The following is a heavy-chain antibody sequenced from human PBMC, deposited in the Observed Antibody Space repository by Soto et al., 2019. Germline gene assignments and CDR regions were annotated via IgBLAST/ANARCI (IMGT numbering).Heavy chain of an antibody. CDR1: GGSISSGYY. V-gene: IGHV4-31*03. CDR3: ARSDHGDYTAFVI. J-gene: IGHJ3*02. D-gene: IGHD4-17*01. Sequence: QVQLQESGPGLVKPSQTLSLTCTVSGGSISSGYYWSWIRQHPGKDLEWIGYIYYSGSTYYNPSLKSRFTISVDTSKNQFSLKLNSVTAADTAVYYCARSDHGDYTAFVIWGQGTMVTVSS. CDR2: IYYSGST.